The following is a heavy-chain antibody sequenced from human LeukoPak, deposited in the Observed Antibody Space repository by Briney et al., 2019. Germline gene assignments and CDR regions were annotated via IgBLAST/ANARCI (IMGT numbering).Heavy chain of an antibody. J-gene: IGHJ4*02. Sequence: GGSLRLSCAASGFTFSSYAMHWVRQAPGKGLEWVAVISYDGSNKYYADSVKGRFTISRDNSKNTLYLQMNSLRAEDTAVYYCAREFGGSGSFLDYWGQGTLVTVSS. CDR3: AREFGGSGSFLDY. CDR1: GFTFSSYA. CDR2: ISYDGSNK. V-gene: IGHV3-30*04. D-gene: IGHD3-10*01.